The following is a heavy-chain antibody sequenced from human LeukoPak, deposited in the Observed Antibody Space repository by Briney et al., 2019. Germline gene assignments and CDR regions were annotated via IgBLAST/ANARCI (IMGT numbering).Heavy chain of an antibody. D-gene: IGHD6-13*01. Sequence: GGSLRLSCAASGFTFSSYDMHWVRQVTGKGLEWVSAIGTAGDTYYPGSVKGRFTISRENARNSLYLQMNSLRAEDTAVYYCASWEVAAAGALFDYWGQGTLVTVSS. V-gene: IGHV3-13*01. J-gene: IGHJ4*02. CDR2: IGTAGDT. CDR1: GFTFSSYD. CDR3: ASWEVAAAGALFDY.